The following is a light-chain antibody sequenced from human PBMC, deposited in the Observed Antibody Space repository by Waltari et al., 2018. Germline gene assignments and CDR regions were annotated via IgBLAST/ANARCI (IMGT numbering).Light chain of an antibody. J-gene: IGKJ4*01. CDR3: MQGLQSPLT. CDR1: QNLLNSNGNNY. Sequence: DIEMTQSPLSLPVTPGEPASISCRSSQNLLNSNGNNYLSWYLQKPGQSPQLLIFLASYRASGPPGWFSGSGSGKDFTLKISRVDAEYGGDYFCMQGLQSPLTFGGGTRVEIK. V-gene: IGKV2-28*01. CDR2: LAS.